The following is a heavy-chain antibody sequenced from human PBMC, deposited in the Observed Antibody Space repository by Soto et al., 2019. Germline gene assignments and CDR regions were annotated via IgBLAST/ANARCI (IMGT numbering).Heavy chain of an antibody. CDR1: GFTFNNYA. Sequence: EVQVLDSGGGLVQPGGSLRLSCAASGFTFNNYAMNWVRQAPGKGLEWVATISGTGGRTYYADPVKARFTISRDNSKNTLYLHMNSLRVEDTAVYYCAKARLGGNFDYWGQGTQVTVSS. CDR3: AKARLGGNFDY. J-gene: IGHJ4*02. V-gene: IGHV3-23*01. CDR2: ISGTGGRT.